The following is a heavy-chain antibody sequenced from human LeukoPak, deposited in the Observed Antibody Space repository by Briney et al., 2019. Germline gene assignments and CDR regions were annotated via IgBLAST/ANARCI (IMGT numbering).Heavy chain of an antibody. CDR2: MNPNSGNT. CDR3: VCGGAFDI. J-gene: IGHJ3*02. Sequence: ASVKVSCKASGDTFTSYDINWVRQATGQGLEWMGWMNPNSGNTGYAQKFQGRVTMTRDTSISTAYMELSSLRSDDTAIYYCVCGGAFDIWGQGTMVTVSS. V-gene: IGHV1-8*01. CDR1: GDTFTSYD.